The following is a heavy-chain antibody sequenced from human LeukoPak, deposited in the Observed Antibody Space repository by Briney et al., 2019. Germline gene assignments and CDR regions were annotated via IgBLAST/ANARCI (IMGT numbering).Heavy chain of an antibody. CDR2: ISGSGGST. D-gene: IGHD2-2*01. V-gene: IGHV3-23*01. J-gene: IGHJ4*02. Sequence: GGSLRLSCAASGFTFNSYAMSWVRQAPGKGLEWVSAISGSGGSTYYADSVKGRFTISRDNSKNTLYLQMNSLRAEDTAVYYCAKDQEYQLLWGTYFDYWGQGTLVTVSS. CDR3: AKDQEYQLLWGTYFDY. CDR1: GFTFNSYA.